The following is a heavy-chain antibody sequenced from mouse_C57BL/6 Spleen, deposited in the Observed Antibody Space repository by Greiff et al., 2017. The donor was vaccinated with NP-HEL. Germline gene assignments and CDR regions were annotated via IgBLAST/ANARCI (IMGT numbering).Heavy chain of an antibody. Sequence: EVQLQQSGAELVRPGASVKLSCTASGFNIKDDYMHWVKQRPEQGLEWIGWIDPENGDTEYASKFQGKATITADTSSNTAYLQLSSLTSEDTAVYYCTTWLLPFDYWGQGTTLTVSS. J-gene: IGHJ2*01. D-gene: IGHD2-3*01. CDR1: GFNIKDDY. CDR2: IDPENGDT. CDR3: TTWLLPFDY. V-gene: IGHV14-4*01.